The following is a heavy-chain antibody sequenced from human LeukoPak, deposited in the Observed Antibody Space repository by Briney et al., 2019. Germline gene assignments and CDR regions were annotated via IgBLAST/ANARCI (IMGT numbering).Heavy chain of an antibody. V-gene: IGHV3-48*03. Sequence: AGGSLRLSCAASGFTFSGYEMNWVRQAPGKGLEWVSYIHNSGSPIYYADSVKGRFTISRDNAKNSLYLQMNSLRAEDTAVYYCARGERGGYSYGYEFDYWGQGTLVTVSS. CDR2: IHNSGSPI. CDR3: ARGERGGYSYGYEFDY. J-gene: IGHJ4*02. D-gene: IGHD5-18*01. CDR1: GFTFSGYE.